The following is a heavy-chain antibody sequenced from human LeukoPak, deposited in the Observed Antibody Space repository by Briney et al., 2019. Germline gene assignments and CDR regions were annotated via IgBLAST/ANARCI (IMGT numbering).Heavy chain of an antibody. CDR2: IYYSGST. CDR3: ARGGVVTPYHFDY. V-gene: IGHV4-61*08. J-gene: IGHJ4*02. D-gene: IGHD4-23*01. CDR1: GGSISSGGYY. Sequence: KPSETLSLTCTVSGGSISSGGYYWSWIRQPPGKGLEWIGYIYYSGSTNYNPSLKSRVTISVDTSKNQFSLKLSSVTAADTAVYYCARGGVVTPYHFDYWGQGTLVTVSS.